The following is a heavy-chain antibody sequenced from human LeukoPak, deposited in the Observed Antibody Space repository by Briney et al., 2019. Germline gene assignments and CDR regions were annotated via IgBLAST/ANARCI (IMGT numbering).Heavy chain of an antibody. CDR3: ARDLTTVVTLPLAYYYYGMDV. J-gene: IGHJ6*02. Sequence: GASVKVSCKASGYTFTSYGISWVRQAPGQGLEWMGGISAYNGNTNYAQKLQGRVTMTTDTSTSTAYMELRSLRSDDTAVYYCARDLTTVVTLPLAYYYYGMDVWGQGTTVTVSS. CDR2: ISAYNGNT. V-gene: IGHV1-18*01. CDR1: GYTFTSYG. D-gene: IGHD4-23*01.